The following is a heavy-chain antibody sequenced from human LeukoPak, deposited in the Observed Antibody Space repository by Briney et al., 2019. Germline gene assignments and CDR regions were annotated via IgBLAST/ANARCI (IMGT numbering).Heavy chain of an antibody. V-gene: IGHV3-23*01. CDR2: ISSDAAGT. Sequence: GGSLRLSCAASGVTFSSYAMAWVRQAPGKGLEWISSISSDAAGTRYADSVEGRFTISRDNFKNTVSLQMNSLRGEDTAVYYCARGYAPYYFDYWGQGTLVTVSS. CDR1: GVTFSSYA. CDR3: ARGYAPYYFDY. J-gene: IGHJ4*02. D-gene: IGHD5-12*01.